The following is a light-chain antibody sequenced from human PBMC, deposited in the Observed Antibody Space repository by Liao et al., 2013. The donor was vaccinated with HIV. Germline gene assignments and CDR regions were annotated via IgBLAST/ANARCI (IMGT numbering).Light chain of an antibody. CDR1: KLGDKY. J-gene: IGLJ2*01. CDR2: QDN. CDR3: QVWDVSSDQDVV. Sequence: SYELTQPPSVSLSPGQTASITCSGDKLGDKYACWYRQKPGQSPVMVIYQDNKRPSGIPERISGSNSGNTAALTISGTQAVDEADYFCQVWDVSSDQDVVFGGGTKLTVL. V-gene: IGLV3-1*01.